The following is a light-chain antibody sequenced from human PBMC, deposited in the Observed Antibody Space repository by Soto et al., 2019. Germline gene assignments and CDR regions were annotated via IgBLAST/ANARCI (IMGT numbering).Light chain of an antibody. CDR1: QSVSSY. J-gene: IGKJ4*01. CDR3: QQRSNWPLT. CDR2: DAS. Sequence: EIVLTQSPATLSLSPGERATLSCRASQSVSSYLAWYQQKPGQAPRLLIYDASNRATGIPARFSGSGSGTEFTLTISSLEPEDFPVYYCQQRSNWPLTFGGGTKVEIQ. V-gene: IGKV3-11*01.